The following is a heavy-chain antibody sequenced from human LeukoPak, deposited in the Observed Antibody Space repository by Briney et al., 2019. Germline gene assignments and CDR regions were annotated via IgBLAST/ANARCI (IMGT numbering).Heavy chain of an antibody. V-gene: IGHV1-2*02. Sequence: ASVKVSCKASGYTFTGYYMHWVRQAPGQGLEWMGWINPNSGGTNYAQKFQGGVTMTRDTSISTAYMELSRLRSDDTAVYYCARGSSSWYTGYYYYMDVWGKGTTVTVSS. CDR2: INPNSGGT. CDR3: ARGSSSWYTGYYYYMDV. D-gene: IGHD6-13*01. CDR1: GYTFTGYY. J-gene: IGHJ6*03.